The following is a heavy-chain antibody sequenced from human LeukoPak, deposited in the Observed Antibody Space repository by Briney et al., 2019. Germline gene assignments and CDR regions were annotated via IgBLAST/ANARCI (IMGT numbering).Heavy chain of an antibody. J-gene: IGHJ4*02. D-gene: IGHD2-15*01. Sequence: ASVKVSCKASGYTFTSYGISWVRQAPGQGLEWMGWISAYNGNTNYAQKLQGRLTMTDDTSTDIAYMELSSLRFEDTAVYYCATGEGYCSGATCYSGFDYWGQGTLVTVSS. CDR2: ISAYNGNT. CDR3: ATGEGYCSGATCYSGFDY. V-gene: IGHV1-18*01. CDR1: GYTFTSYG.